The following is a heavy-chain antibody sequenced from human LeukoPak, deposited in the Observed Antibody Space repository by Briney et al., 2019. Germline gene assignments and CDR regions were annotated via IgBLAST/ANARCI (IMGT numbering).Heavy chain of an antibody. J-gene: IGHJ4*02. CDR3: ARDGGYCSSTSCYTLDY. V-gene: IGHV3-20*04. Sequence: PGGSLRLSCAASGLIFSSYVMSWVRQAQAKGLEWVSSINWNSGEIGYADSVKGRFTISRDNAKNSLYLQMNSLRAEDTALYYCARDGGYCSSTSCYTLDYWGQGTLVTVSS. CDR2: INWNSGEI. CDR1: GLIFSSYV. D-gene: IGHD2-2*02.